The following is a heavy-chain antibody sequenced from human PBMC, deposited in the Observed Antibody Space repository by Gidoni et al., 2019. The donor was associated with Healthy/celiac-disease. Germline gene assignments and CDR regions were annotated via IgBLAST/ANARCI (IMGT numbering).Heavy chain of an antibody. CDR1: GFTFSSYS. CDR3: ARDPNMEGEGVAAAGTDDDY. Sequence: EVQLVGSGGGLVKPGGSLRLSCAASGFTFSSYSMNWVRQAPGKGLEWVSSISSSSSYIYYADSVKGRFTISRDNAKNSLYLQMNSLRAEDTAVYYCARDPNMEGEGVAAAGTDDDYWGQGTLVTVSS. J-gene: IGHJ4*02. CDR2: ISSSSSYI. D-gene: IGHD6-13*01. V-gene: IGHV3-21*01.